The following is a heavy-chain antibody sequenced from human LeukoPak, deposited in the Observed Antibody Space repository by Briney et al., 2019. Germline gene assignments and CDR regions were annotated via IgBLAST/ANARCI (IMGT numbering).Heavy chain of an antibody. J-gene: IGHJ4*02. CDR2: ISSSSSYI. Sequence: GWSLTLSCAASGFAFSSCSMNWVRQAPGKGLEWVSSISSSSSYIYYADSVKGRFTISRDNAKNSLYLQMNSLRAEDTAVYYCARDGDSRGYYYFDYWGQGTLVTVSS. CDR1: GFAFSSCS. D-gene: IGHD3-22*01. V-gene: IGHV3-21*01. CDR3: ARDGDSRGYYYFDY.